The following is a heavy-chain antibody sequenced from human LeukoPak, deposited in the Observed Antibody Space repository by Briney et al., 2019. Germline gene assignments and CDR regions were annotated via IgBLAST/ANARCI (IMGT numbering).Heavy chain of an antibody. J-gene: IGHJ4*02. Sequence: PSETLSLTCTVSGASISSYYWSWIRQPAGKGLEWIGRIHTSGSTNYNPSLKSRVTMSVDTSKNQFSLKLSSVTAADTAVYYCARVIDGDQGYYFDYWGQGTLVTVSS. CDR1: GASISSYY. D-gene: IGHD4-17*01. CDR2: IHTSGST. V-gene: IGHV4-4*07. CDR3: ARVIDGDQGYYFDY.